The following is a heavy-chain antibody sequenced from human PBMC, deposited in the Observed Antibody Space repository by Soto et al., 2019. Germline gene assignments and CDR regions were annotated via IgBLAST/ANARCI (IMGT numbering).Heavy chain of an antibody. CDR1: GFTVSSNY. V-gene: IGHV3-66*01. J-gene: IGHJ5*02. CDR2: IYSGGTT. Sequence: EVQLVESGGGLVQPGGSLRLSCAASGFTVSSNYMSWVRQAPGKGLEWVSVIYSGGTTYYADSVKGRFTISRDNPKTTLKRQMNSRRAEDTAVKYCARKGDSRDYRGWFDPWGQGTLVTVSS. CDR3: ARKGDSRDYRGWFDP. D-gene: IGHD3-22*01.